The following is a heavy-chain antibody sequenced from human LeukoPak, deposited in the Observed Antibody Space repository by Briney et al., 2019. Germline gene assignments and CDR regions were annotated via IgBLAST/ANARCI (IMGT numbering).Heavy chain of an antibody. Sequence: GGSLRLSCDSTGFIFSDYYMSWARKAPGKGLEWMSYISNPSSTKYYADSVKGRFTISRDNAKNSLYLQMNSLRAEDTAVYYCARDRIAVAGTVNHYYYYMDVWGKGTTVTVSS. J-gene: IGHJ6*03. CDR2: ISNPSSTK. D-gene: IGHD6-19*01. CDR1: GFIFSDYY. V-gene: IGHV3-11*04. CDR3: ARDRIAVAGTVNHYYYYMDV.